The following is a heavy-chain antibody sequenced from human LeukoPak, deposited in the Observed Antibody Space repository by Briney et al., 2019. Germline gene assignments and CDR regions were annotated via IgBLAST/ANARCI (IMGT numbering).Heavy chain of an antibody. CDR2: ITGGGSGI. V-gene: IGHV3-23*01. Sequence: PGGSLRLSCAASGFTFSNYAMSWVRQAPGKGLEWVSAITGGGSGIYYADSMKSRFTISRDNSKNTLYLQINSLRAEDTAVYYCAKWGDYDVLTCYYVSDYWGQGTLVTVSS. D-gene: IGHD3-9*01. CDR3: AKWGDYDVLTCYYVSDY. CDR1: GFTFSNYA. J-gene: IGHJ4*02.